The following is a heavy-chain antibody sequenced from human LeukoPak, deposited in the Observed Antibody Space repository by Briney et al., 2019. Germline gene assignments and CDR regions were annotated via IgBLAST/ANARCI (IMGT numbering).Heavy chain of an antibody. J-gene: IGHJ6*02. D-gene: IGHD4-17*01. Sequence: SVKVSCKASGGTFSSYAISWVRQAPGQGLEWMGRIIPILGIANYAQKFQGRVTMTRNTSISTAYMELSSLRSEDTAVYYCARNYKKVTTYYYGMDVWGQGTTVTVSS. CDR3: ARNYKKVTTYYYGMDV. V-gene: IGHV1-69*04. CDR2: IIPILGIA. CDR1: GGTFSSYA.